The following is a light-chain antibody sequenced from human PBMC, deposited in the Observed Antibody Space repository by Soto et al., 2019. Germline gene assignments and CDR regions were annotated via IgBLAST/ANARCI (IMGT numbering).Light chain of an antibody. CDR2: VAS. V-gene: IGKV3D-15*01. Sequence: EIVMTQSPATLSVSPGERATLSCRASQSVSRNLAWYQQKPGQAPRLLIYVASTWATGIPARFSGIGSGTEFTLTISSLQSEDFAVYYCQQYNKWPLSFGGGTKVDIK. CDR1: QSVSRN. J-gene: IGKJ4*01. CDR3: QQYNKWPLS.